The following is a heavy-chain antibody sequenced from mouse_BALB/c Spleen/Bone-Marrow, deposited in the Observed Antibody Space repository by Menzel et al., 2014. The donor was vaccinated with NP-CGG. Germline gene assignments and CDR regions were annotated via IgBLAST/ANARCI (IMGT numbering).Heavy chain of an antibody. CDR1: GYPFSSYW. CDR2: IYPGDGET. Sequence: QVQLQQSGAELVRPGSSVKISCKAPGYPFSSYWMNWVKQRPGQGLEWIGQIYPGDGETNYNGKFKGNATLTADKSSSTAYMQLISLTSEDSAVYFCARKYGEYWGQGTTLTVSS. D-gene: IGHD2-10*02. J-gene: IGHJ2*01. CDR3: ARKYGEY. V-gene: IGHV1-80*01.